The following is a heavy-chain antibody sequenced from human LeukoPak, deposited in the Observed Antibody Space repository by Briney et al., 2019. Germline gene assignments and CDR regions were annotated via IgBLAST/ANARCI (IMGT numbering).Heavy chain of an antibody. J-gene: IGHJ3*02. D-gene: IGHD6-13*01. CDR3: AREEGAPIAAANI. Sequence: GGSLRLSCAVSGFTFSSHWMRWVRQAPGKGLVWVSHIKSDGSSTNYADSVKGRFTISRDNAKNTLYLQMNSLRAEDTAVYYCAREEGAPIAAANIWGLGTKVTVSS. V-gene: IGHV3-74*01. CDR1: GFTFSSHW. CDR2: IKSDGSST.